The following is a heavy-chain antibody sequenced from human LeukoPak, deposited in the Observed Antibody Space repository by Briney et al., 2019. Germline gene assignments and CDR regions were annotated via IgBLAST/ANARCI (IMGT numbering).Heavy chain of an antibody. Sequence: ASVKVSCKASGYTFTGYYMHWVRQAPGQGLEWMGWINPNSGGTNCAQKFQGRVTMTRDTSISTAYMELSRLRSDDTAVYYCARDMLYCSGGSCYSSDRFDYWGQGTLVTVSS. D-gene: IGHD2-15*01. J-gene: IGHJ4*02. CDR2: INPNSGGT. CDR3: ARDMLYCSGGSCYSSDRFDY. V-gene: IGHV1-2*02. CDR1: GYTFTGYY.